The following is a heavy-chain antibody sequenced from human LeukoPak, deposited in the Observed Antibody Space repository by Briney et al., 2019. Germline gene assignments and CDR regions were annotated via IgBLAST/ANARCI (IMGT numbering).Heavy chain of an antibody. CDR1: GGTFSSYA. CDR3: ARGRFDYYDSSGYYRPREYYSYYYMDV. J-gene: IGHJ6*03. D-gene: IGHD3-22*01. Sequence: GASVKVSCKASGGTFSSYAISWVRQAPGQGLEWMGGIIPIFGTADYAQKFQGRVTITADKSTSTAYMELSSLRSEDTAAYYCARGRFDYYDSSGYYRPREYYSYYYMDVWGKGTTVTISS. V-gene: IGHV1-69*06. CDR2: IIPIFGTA.